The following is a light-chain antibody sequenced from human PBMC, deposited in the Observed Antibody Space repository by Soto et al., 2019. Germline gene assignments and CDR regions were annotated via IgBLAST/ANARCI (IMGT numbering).Light chain of an antibody. CDR1: QSISNS. V-gene: IGKV1-39*01. CDR2: GTS. Sequence: DIQLKQSPSSLSASVGDRVTITCRASQSISNSLNWYQQKPGKAPNLLIYGTSDLQSGVPSRFSGSGSGTEFTLTISSRQRDDFATYYCQQSHSSSWTFGQGTKVEIK. J-gene: IGKJ1*01. CDR3: QQSHSSSWT.